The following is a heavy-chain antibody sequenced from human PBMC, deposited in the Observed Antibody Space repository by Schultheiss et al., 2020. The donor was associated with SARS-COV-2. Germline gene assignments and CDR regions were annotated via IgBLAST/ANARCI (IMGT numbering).Heavy chain of an antibody. D-gene: IGHD7-27*01. CDR3: ARGLANWSDLGY. CDR2: TSGSGGST. CDR1: GFTFSSYA. Sequence: GGSLRLSCAASGFTFSSYAMSWVRQAPGKGLEWVSDTSGSGGSTYYADSVKGRFTISRDNSKNTLYLQMNSLRAEDTAVYYCARGLANWSDLGYWGQGTLVTVSS. J-gene: IGHJ4*02. V-gene: IGHV3-23*01.